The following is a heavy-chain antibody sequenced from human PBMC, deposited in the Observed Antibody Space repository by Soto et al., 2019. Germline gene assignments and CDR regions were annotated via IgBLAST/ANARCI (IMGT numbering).Heavy chain of an antibody. J-gene: IGHJ6*03. CDR1: GYTFTSYY. V-gene: IGHV1-46*03. CDR3: AAQWARYYYYMDV. Sequence: ASVKVSCKASGYTFTSYYMHWVRQAPGQGLEWMGVINPSGGSTSYAQKFQGRVTMTRDTSTSTVYMELSSLRSEDTAVYYCAAQWARYYYYMDVWGKGTTVTVSS. D-gene: IGHD1-26*01. CDR2: INPSGGST.